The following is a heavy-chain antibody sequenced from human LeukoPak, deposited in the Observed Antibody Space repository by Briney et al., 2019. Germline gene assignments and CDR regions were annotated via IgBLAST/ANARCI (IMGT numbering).Heavy chain of an antibody. CDR2: IYYSGST. Sequence: SQTLSLTCTVSGGSISSGGYYWRWIRQHPGKGLXXXGYIYYSGSTYYNPSLKSRVTISVDTSKNQFSLKLSSVTAADTAVYYCARDYSRAYYYYGMDVWGQGTTVTVSS. J-gene: IGHJ6*02. CDR3: ARDYSRAYYYYGMDV. D-gene: IGHD4-11*01. CDR1: GGSISSGGYY. V-gene: IGHV4-31*03.